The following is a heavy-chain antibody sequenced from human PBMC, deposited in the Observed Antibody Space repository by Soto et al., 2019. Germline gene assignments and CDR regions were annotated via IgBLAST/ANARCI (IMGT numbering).Heavy chain of an antibody. CDR2: MNPNSGNT. Sequence: ASVKVSCKASGYTFTSYDINCVRQATGQGLEWMGWMNPNSGNTGYAQKFQGRVTMTRNTSISTAYMELSSLRSEDTAVYYCARGPLIDKEMALDYWGQGTLVTVSS. J-gene: IGHJ4*02. V-gene: IGHV1-8*01. CDR1: GYTFTSYD. D-gene: IGHD3-22*01. CDR3: ARGPLIDKEMALDY.